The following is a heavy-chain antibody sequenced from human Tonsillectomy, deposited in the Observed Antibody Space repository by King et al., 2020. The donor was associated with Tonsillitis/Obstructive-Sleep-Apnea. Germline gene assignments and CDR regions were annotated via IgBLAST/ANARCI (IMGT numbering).Heavy chain of an antibody. D-gene: IGHD4-11*01. Sequence: VQLQESGPGLVKPSETLSLTCSVSGGSIISEHWSWIRQPPGKGLEWIGYIYYTGKTNYNPSLKSRLTMSVDTSKNQFSLRLRSVIAADTAVYYCARQACATYTEGSFDLWGQGTLVTVSS. V-gene: IGHV4-59*08. CDR2: IYYTGKT. CDR1: GGSIISEH. J-gene: IGHJ3*01. CDR3: ARQACATYTEGSFDL.